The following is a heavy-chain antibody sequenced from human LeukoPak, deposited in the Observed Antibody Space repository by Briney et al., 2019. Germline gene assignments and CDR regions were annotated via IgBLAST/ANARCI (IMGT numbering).Heavy chain of an antibody. Sequence: PGGSLRLSCAASGFTFSSYSMNWVRQAPGKGLEWVSSISSSSYIYYADSVKGRFTISRDNAKNSLYLQMNSLRAEDTAVYYCASKETGPVAAKGLPPNYWGQGTLVTVSS. CDR1: GFTFSSYS. CDR3: ASKETGPVAAKGLPPNY. V-gene: IGHV3-21*01. CDR2: ISSSSYI. D-gene: IGHD6-19*01. J-gene: IGHJ4*02.